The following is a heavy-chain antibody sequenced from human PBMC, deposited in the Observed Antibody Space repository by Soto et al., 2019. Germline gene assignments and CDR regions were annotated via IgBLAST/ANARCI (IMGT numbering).Heavy chain of an antibody. Sequence: EVQLVESGGGLVKPGGSLRLSCAGSGFTFSNAWMSWVRRAPGKGLEWVGRIKSDAYGGAIDYAAPVKGRFTISRDDSNNTLFLQMNKLRAEDTAVYSCTTTQGRLEPPTNDFGGQGTPVIVSS. D-gene: IGHD1-1*01. CDR3: TTTQGRLEPPTNDF. J-gene: IGHJ4*02. V-gene: IGHV3-15*01. CDR1: GFTFSNAW. CDR2: IKSDAYGGAI.